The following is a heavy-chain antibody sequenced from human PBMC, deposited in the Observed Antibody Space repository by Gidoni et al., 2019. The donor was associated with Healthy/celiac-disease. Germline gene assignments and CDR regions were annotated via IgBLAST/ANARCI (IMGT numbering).Heavy chain of an antibody. CDR2: IIPILGIA. Sequence: LVQSGAEVKKPGSPVKVSCKASGGTFSSYTISWVRQAPGQGLEWMGRIIPILGIANYAQKFQGRVTITADKYMSTAYMELSSLRSEDTAVYYCASNNGPRGYSNPGGNWFDPWGQGTLVTVSS. J-gene: IGHJ5*02. D-gene: IGHD4-4*01. CDR1: GGTFSSYT. CDR3: ASNNGPRGYSNPGGNWFDP. V-gene: IGHV1-69*02.